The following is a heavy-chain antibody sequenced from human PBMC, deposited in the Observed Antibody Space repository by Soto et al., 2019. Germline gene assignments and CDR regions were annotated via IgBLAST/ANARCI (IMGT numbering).Heavy chain of an antibody. V-gene: IGHV1-69*13. CDR2: IIPIFGTA. CDR1: GGTFSSYA. D-gene: IGHD6-6*01. CDR3: ASQSDIRIAALDY. J-gene: IGHJ4*02. Sequence: VASVKVSCKASGGTFSSYAISWVRQAPGQGLEWMGGIIPIFGTANYAQKFQGRVTITADESTSTAYMELSSLRSEDTAVYYCASQSDIRIAALDYWGQGTLGTVSS.